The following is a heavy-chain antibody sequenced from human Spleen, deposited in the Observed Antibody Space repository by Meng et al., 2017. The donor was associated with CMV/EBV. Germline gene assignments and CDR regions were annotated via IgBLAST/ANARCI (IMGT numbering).Heavy chain of an antibody. V-gene: IGHV3-64*02. CDR2: ISNDGNIT. Sequence: GESLKISCAASGFTFGSYAMHWVRQAPGTGLEYLSAISNDGNITYYADSVKGRFTLSRDNSKNTLYLQMGSLRPEDMAVYYCARDRFLEWLFDYWGQGTLVTVSS. CDR3: ARDRFLEWLFDY. D-gene: IGHD3-3*01. CDR1: GFTFGSYA. J-gene: IGHJ4*02.